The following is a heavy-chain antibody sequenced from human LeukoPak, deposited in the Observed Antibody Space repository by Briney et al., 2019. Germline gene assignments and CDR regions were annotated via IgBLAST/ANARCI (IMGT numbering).Heavy chain of an antibody. V-gene: IGHV1-2*02. J-gene: IGHJ5*02. CDR1: GYTFTGYY. CDR3: ARGWRDFDWLSRDNWFDP. D-gene: IGHD3-9*01. Sequence: ASVKVSCKASGYTFTGYYMHWVRQAPGQGLEWMGWINPNSGGTNYAQKFQGRVTMTRDTSISTAYMELSRLRSDDTAVYYCARGWRDFDWLSRDNWFDPWGQGTLVTVSS. CDR2: INPNSGGT.